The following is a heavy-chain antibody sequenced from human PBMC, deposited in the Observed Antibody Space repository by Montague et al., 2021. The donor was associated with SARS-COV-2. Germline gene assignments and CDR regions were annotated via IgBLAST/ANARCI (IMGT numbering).Heavy chain of an antibody. Sequence: SLRLSCGAFGFTFSSRPMHWVRQAPGNGLEWVAVISFDGSSKYYVDSMKGRLTISRDNSKNTLFLQMNSLRVEDTAVYYCARGRQWLVLGQVDYWGQGTLATVSS. D-gene: IGHD3-22*01. V-gene: IGHV3-30*04. CDR1: GFTFSSRP. J-gene: IGHJ4*02. CDR3: ARGRQWLVLGQVDY. CDR2: ISFDGSSK.